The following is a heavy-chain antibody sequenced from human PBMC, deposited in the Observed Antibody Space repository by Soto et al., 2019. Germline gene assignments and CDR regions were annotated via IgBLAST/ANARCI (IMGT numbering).Heavy chain of an antibody. Sequence: SETLYLTCTVSGGSVTNSSYYWGWIRQSPGKGLEWIGSVYYRGRSYSKSSVKSRVTISVDTSKNQFSLNLNSVTASDTAVYFCVSQRTTVIPQAYFDFWGPGALGTVSS. J-gene: IGHJ4*02. CDR3: VSQRTTVIPQAYFDF. CDR1: GGSVTNSSYY. D-gene: IGHD4-4*01. V-gene: IGHV4-39*01. CDR2: VYYRGRS.